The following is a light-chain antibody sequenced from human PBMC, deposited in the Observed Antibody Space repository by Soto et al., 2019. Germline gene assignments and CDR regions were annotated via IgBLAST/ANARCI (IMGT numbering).Light chain of an antibody. V-gene: IGKV1-9*01. CDR1: QGISSH. CDR3: QQLNSYPST. J-gene: IGKJ5*01. CDR2: VAS. Sequence: DIQLTQSPSFLSASVGDRVTITCRASQGISSHLAWYQQQPGKAPKLLIYVASTLQSGVPSRFSGSGSGTEFTLTISCLQPEDFASYYCQQLNSYPSTFGQGTRLEIK.